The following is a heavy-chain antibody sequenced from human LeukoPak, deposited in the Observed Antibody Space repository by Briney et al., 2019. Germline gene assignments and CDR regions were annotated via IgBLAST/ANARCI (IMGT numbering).Heavy chain of an antibody. CDR2: ISGDGDTT. J-gene: IGHJ4*02. V-gene: IGHV3-23*01. CDR1: GFTFSKYA. CDR3: AREAPAFDS. Sequence: GGSLRLSCAASGFTFSKYAMTWVRQAPGKGREWVSVISGDGDTTYYADSLKGRFTISRGNSKNTLYLQINSLRAEDTAVYYCAREAPAFDSWGQGTLVTVSS.